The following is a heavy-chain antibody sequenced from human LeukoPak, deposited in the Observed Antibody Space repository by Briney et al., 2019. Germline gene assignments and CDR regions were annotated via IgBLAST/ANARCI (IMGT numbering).Heavy chain of an antibody. CDR1: GDSISSGGYY. CDR2: IYTSGYA. CDR3: ARALRFGESSFDY. Sequence: PSETLSLTCTVSGDSISSGGYYWAWIRQPAGKGLEWIGRIYTSGYANYNPSLKSRVTISVDASKNQFSLKVSSVTAADTAVYYCARALRFGESSFDYWGQGTLVTVSS. V-gene: IGHV4-61*02. J-gene: IGHJ4*02. D-gene: IGHD3-10*01.